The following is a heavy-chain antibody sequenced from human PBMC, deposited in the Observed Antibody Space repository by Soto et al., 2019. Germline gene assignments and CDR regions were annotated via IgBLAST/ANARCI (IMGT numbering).Heavy chain of an antibody. J-gene: IGHJ6*02. CDR3: ARDFRSQPGYYYYGMDV. V-gene: IGHV3-53*01. Sequence: GGSLRLSCAASWFTVSSNYMSWVRQAPGKGLEWVSVIYSGGSTYYADSVKGRFTISRDNSKNTLYLQMNSLRAEDTAVYYCARDFRSQPGYYYYGMDVWGQGTTVTVSS. D-gene: IGHD6-13*01. CDR1: WFTVSSNY. CDR2: IYSGGST.